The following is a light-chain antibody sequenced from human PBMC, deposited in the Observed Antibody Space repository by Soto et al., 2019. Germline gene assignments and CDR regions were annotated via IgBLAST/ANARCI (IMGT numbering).Light chain of an antibody. Sequence: IILTHSPCTLSLSPLERATLSFMSSQSVSSSYLAWYQQRPGQAPRLLIYGASSRATGIPDRFSGSGSGTDFTLTISRLEPGDFAVYYCQQRYNWPITFGQGTRLEIK. V-gene: IGKV3D-20*02. CDR2: GAS. CDR1: QSVSSSY. CDR3: QQRYNWPIT. J-gene: IGKJ5*01.